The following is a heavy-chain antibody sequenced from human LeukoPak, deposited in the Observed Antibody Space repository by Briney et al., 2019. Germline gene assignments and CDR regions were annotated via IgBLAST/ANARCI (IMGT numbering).Heavy chain of an antibody. V-gene: IGHV1-8*02. J-gene: IGHJ4*02. CDR2: MNPNSGNT. CDR3: ARGHKYSTEKYSSSFII. CDR1: GYRFITFG. D-gene: IGHD6-13*01. Sequence: ASVKVSCKTSGYRFITFGINWVRQAPGQGLEWMGWMNPNSGNTGYAQKFQGRVTMTRNTSISTAYMELSSLRSEDTAVYYCARGHKYSTEKYSSSFIIWGQGTLVTVSS.